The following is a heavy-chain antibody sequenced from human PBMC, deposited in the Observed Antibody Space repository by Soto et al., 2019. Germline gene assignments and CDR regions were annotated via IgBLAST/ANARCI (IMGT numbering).Heavy chain of an antibody. Sequence: GGSLRLSCAASGFTFSSYAMHWVRQAPGKGLEWVAVISYDGSNKYYADSVKGRFTISRDNSKNTLYLQMNSLRAEDTAVYYCARGIYYDILTGYSVHAFDIWGQGTMVTVSS. CDR2: ISYDGSNK. J-gene: IGHJ3*02. CDR1: GFTFSSYA. V-gene: IGHV3-30-3*01. CDR3: ARGIYYDILTGYSVHAFDI. D-gene: IGHD3-9*01.